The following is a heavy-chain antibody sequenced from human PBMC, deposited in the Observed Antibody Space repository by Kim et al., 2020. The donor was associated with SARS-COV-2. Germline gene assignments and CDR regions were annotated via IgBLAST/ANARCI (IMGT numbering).Heavy chain of an antibody. CDR3: ARDKSGYSGYLYGMDV. CDR2: IWYDGSSK. J-gene: IGHJ6*02. CDR1: GFTFSSYG. V-gene: IGHV3-33*01. Sequence: GGSLRLSCAASGFTFSSYGMHWVRQAPGKGLEWVAVIWYDGSSKYYADSVKGRFTISRDNSKNTLYLQMNSLRAEDTAVYYCARDKSGYSGYLYGMDVWGQGTTVTVSS. D-gene: IGHD5-12*01.